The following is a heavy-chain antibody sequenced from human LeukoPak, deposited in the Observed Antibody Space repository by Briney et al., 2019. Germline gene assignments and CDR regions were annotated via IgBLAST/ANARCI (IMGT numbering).Heavy chain of an antibody. CDR3: ARVRVGYYYYYMDV. Sequence: ETLSLTCTVSGGSISSHYWSWIRQPPGKGLEWIGYIYYSGSTNYNPSLKSRVAISVDTSKNQFSLKLSSVTAADTAVYYCARVRVGYYYYYMDVWGKGTTVTVSS. J-gene: IGHJ6*03. CDR2: IYYSGST. CDR1: GGSISSHY. V-gene: IGHV4-59*11.